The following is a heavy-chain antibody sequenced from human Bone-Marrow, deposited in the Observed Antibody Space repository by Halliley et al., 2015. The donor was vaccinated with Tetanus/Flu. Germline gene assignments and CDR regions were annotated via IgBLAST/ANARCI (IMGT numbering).Heavy chain of an antibody. CDR3: ARRGTYYYESSGYFDY. V-gene: IGHV4-4*02. CDR2: IYHSGTT. CDR1: GGSISSKKW. J-gene: IGHJ4*02. Sequence: TLSLTCAVSGGSISSKKWWSWVRQPPGKGLGWIGEIYHSGTTVYNPSLKSRVTISVDKSKNQFSLKLSSVTAADTAVYYCARRGTYYYESSGYFDYWGQGTLVTVSS. D-gene: IGHD3-22*01.